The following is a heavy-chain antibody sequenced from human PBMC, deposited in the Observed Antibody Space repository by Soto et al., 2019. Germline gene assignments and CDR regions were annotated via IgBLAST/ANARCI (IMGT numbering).Heavy chain of an antibody. V-gene: IGHV4-59*01. J-gene: IGHJ4*02. CDR3: AAGEASSRNLAPYYLDF. CDR1: GGSMRNYF. CDR2: IHYSGTT. D-gene: IGHD6-13*01. Sequence: SETLSLTCTVSGGSMRNYFWTWIRQPPGKGLEWIGYIHYSGTTSFFPSYNPSLRSRVTISEDASKNQFSLKLLSVTTADTAVYFCAAGEASSRNLAPYYLDFWGQGTLVTVSS.